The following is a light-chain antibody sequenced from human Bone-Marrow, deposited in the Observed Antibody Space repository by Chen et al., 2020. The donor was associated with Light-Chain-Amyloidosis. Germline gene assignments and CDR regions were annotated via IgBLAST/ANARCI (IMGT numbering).Light chain of an antibody. CDR3: QVWDRGSDRPV. CDR1: NIGSTS. V-gene: IGLV3-21*02. Sequence: SYVLTQPSSVSVAPGQTAPIACGGNNIGSTSVHWYQQTPGQAPLLVVYDDSDRPSGIPERVSGSNSGNTATLTISRVEAGDEADYYCQVWDRGSDRPVFGGGTKLTVL. J-gene: IGLJ3*02. CDR2: DDS.